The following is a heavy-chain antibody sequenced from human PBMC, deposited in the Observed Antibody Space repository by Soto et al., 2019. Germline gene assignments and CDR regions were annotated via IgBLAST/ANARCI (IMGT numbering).Heavy chain of an antibody. D-gene: IGHD2-21*02. CDR1: GGSFQNFA. V-gene: IGHV1-69*01. J-gene: IGHJ6*02. Sequence: SVQVSCKASGGSFQNFAISWVQQAPGQAHGWMGGPSPIIGADSYGQRIQGRVTITADESTSAAFLEVSSMRSEDTAVYCYATSGECGGDCYVYRMHVWGQGTTVTVSS. CDR3: ATSGECGGDCYVYRMHV. CDR2: PSPIIGAD.